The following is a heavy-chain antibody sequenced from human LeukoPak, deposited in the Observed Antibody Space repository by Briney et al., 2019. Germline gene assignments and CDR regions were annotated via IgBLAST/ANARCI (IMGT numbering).Heavy chain of an antibody. V-gene: IGHV1-18*01. Sequence: ASVKVSCKASGYRFTSYGISWVRQAPGQGLEWMGWINAYNGNTNYAQKLQGRVTMTTDTSTSTAYMELRSLRSDDTAVYYCARSSAWCPFDYWGQATLGTVSS. CDR2: INAYNGNT. CDR3: ARSSAWCPFDY. D-gene: IGHD6-19*01. CDR1: GYRFTSYG. J-gene: IGHJ4*02.